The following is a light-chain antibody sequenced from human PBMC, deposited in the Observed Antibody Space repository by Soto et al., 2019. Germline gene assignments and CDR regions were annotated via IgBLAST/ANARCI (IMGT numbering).Light chain of an antibody. J-gene: IGKJ1*01. CDR2: GAS. CDR1: QSVSSSY. Sequence: EVVLSQSPGTLSLSPGETPTLSCRSSQSVSSSYLAWYQQKPGQAPRLLIYGASSRATGIPDRFSGSGSGTHFTLTISRLEPEDFAVYYCQQYGSSHWTFGQGTKVDI. CDR3: QQYGSSHWT. V-gene: IGKV3-20*01.